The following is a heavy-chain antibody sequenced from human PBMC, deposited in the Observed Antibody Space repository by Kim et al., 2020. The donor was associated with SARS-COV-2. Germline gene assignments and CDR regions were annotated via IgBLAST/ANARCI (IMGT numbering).Heavy chain of an antibody. D-gene: IGHD3-22*01. J-gene: IGHJ5*02. CDR3: ARGRRYYDSSGSNWFDP. Sequence: LKGRVTISVDTSKNQFSLKLSSVTAADTAVYYCARGRRYYDSSGSNWFDPWGQGTLVTVSS. V-gene: IGHV4-34*01.